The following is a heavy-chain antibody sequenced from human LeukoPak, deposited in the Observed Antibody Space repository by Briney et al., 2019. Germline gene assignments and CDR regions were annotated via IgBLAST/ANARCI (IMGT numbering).Heavy chain of an antibody. Sequence: GGSLRLSCAASGFTFSSYSMNWVRQAPGKGLEWVSSSSSSSSYIYYADSVKGRFTMSRDNAKNSLYLQMNSLRAEDTAVYYCARDRESYCTGGSCYSTGDYWGQGNLVTVYS. CDR2: SSSSSSYI. CDR3: ARDRESYCTGGSCYSTGDY. V-gene: IGHV3-21*01. J-gene: IGHJ4*02. CDR1: GFTFSSYS. D-gene: IGHD2-15*01.